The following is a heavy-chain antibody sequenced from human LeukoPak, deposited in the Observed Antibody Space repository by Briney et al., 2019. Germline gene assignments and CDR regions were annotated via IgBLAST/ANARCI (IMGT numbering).Heavy chain of an antibody. V-gene: IGHV3-23*01. CDR3: AAYYDILTGSPWDAFDI. D-gene: IGHD3-9*01. CDR2: ISGSGGST. Sequence: GGSLRLSCAASGFTFSSYAMSWVRQAPGKGLEWVSAISGSGGSTYYADSVKGRFTISRDNSKNTLYLQMNSLRAEDTAVYYCAAYYDILTGSPWDAFDIWGQGTMVTVSS. CDR1: GFTFSSYA. J-gene: IGHJ3*02.